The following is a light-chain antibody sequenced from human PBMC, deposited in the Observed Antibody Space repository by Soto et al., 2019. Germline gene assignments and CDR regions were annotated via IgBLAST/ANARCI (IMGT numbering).Light chain of an antibody. CDR1: PSISSN. V-gene: IGKV3-15*01. Sequence: ELVVTQSPATLSVSPGERATLSCRATPSISSNLAWYQQKPGQAPRLLIYGASTRATGIPARFSGSGSGTEFTLTISSLQSEYFAVYYCQQYNNWPPYTFGQGTKLEIK. CDR2: GAS. CDR3: QQYNNWPPYT. J-gene: IGKJ2*01.